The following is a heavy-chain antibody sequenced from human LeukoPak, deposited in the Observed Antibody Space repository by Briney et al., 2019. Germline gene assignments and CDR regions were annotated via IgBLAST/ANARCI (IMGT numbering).Heavy chain of an antibody. J-gene: IGHJ4*02. V-gene: IGHV3-11*01. D-gene: IGHD6-6*01. CDR3: ARDRFLGQLVDY. CDR2: ISSSGSTI. Sequence: GSLRLSCAASGFTFSDYYMSWIRQAPGKGLEWVSYISSSGSTIYYADSVKGRLTISRDNAKNSLYLQMNSLRAEDTAVYYCARDRFLGQLVDYWGQGTLVTVSS. CDR1: GFTFSDYY.